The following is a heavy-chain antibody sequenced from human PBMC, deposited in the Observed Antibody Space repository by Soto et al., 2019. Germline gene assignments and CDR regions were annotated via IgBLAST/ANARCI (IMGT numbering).Heavy chain of an antibody. D-gene: IGHD2-15*01. Sequence: QVQLVQSGAEVKKPGSSVKVSCKASGGTVSSYAISWVRQAPGQGLEWMGGIIPVFGTVNYAQKLQDRVTINEAESTSAGYIVLSSMRSEAPAVYCCVRGYCSGESCFKYSYHALDVWGEEPTIMVSS. J-gene: IGHJ6*04. CDR1: GGTVSSYA. CDR3: VRGYCSGESCFKYSYHALDV. V-gene: IGHV1-69*12. CDR2: IIPVFGTV.